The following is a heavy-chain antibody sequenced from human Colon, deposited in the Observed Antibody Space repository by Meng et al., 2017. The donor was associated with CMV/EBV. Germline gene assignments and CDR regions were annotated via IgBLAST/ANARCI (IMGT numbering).Heavy chain of an antibody. Sequence: SGGSINSSHYVWSWIRQPPGKGLDWIGYIHDSGSTYYNPSLKSRVFISLGTSKNQFSLRLNSVTAADTAVYYCARAYSYDGSSLDYWGQGTLVTVSS. J-gene: IGHJ4*02. CDR3: ARAYSYDGSSLDY. D-gene: IGHD3-22*01. CDR2: IHDSGST. V-gene: IGHV4-30-4*01. CDR1: GGSINSSHYV.